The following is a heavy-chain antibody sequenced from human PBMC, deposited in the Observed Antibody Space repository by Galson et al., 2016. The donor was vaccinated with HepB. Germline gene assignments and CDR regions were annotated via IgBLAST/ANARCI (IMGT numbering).Heavy chain of an antibody. J-gene: IGHJ6*02. V-gene: IGHV3-9*01. CDR2: ISWNSGGI. CDR1: GFTFDDYA. CDR3: AKQIGTALEPAADRYGLDV. D-gene: IGHD2-2*01. Sequence: SLRLSCAASGFTSGFTFDDYAMHWVRQAPGKGLEWVSGISWNSGGIGYADFVKGRFTISRDNAKNSLYLQMNSLRSEDTALYYCAKQIGTALEPAADRYGLDVWGQGTTVTVSS.